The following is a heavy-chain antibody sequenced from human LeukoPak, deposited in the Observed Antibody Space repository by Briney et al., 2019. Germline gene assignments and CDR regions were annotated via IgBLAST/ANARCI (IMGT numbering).Heavy chain of an antibody. V-gene: IGHV4-38-2*01. J-gene: IGHJ4*02. CDR3: ARVPSGSYNTPTDY. D-gene: IGHD1-26*01. CDR2: IYHSGST. CDR1: GYSISSGYY. Sequence: SETLSLTCAVSGYSISSGYYWGWIWQPPGKGLEWIGSIYHSGSTYYNPSLKSRVTISVDTSKNQFSLKLNSVTAADTAVYYCARVPSGSYNTPTDYWGQGTLVTVSS.